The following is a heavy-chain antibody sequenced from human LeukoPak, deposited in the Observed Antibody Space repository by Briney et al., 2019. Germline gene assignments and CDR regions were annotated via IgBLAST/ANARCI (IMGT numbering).Heavy chain of an antibody. CDR3: ARAGSDCSGGSCYRTPSYDY. V-gene: IGHV1-69*13. CDR1: GGTFGSYA. D-gene: IGHD2-15*01. CDR2: IIPIFGTA. Sequence: SVKVSCKASGGTFGSYAISWVRQAPGQGLEWMGGIIPIFGTANYAQKFQGRVTITADESTSTAYMELSSLRSEDPAVYYCARAGSDCSGGSCYRTPSYDYWGQGTLVTVSS. J-gene: IGHJ4*02.